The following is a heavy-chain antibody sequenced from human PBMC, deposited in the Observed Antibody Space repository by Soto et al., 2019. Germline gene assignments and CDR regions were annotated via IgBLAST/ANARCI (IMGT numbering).Heavy chain of an antibody. D-gene: IGHD3-22*01. CDR2: IYHSGST. CDR3: ARAETYDSSGYYNNWFDP. CDR1: GGSISSGGYS. V-gene: IGHV4-30-2*01. J-gene: IGHJ5*02. Sequence: SETLSLTCAVSGGSISSGGYSWSWIRQPPGKGLEWIGYIYHSGSTYYNPSLKSRVTISVDRSKNQFSLKLSSVTAADTAVYYCARAETYDSSGYYNNWFDPWGQGTLVTVSS.